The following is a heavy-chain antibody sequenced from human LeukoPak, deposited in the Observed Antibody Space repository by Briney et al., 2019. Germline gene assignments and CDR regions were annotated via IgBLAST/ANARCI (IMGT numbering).Heavy chain of an antibody. J-gene: IGHJ5*02. Sequence: SVKVSCKASGGTFSSYAISWVRQAPGQGLEWMGGIIPIFGTANYAQKFQGRVTITTDESTSTAYMELSNLRSEDTAVYYCARDGRLEWLFGAENWLDPWGQGTLVTVSS. CDR3: ARDGRLEWLFGAENWLDP. CDR2: IIPIFGTA. V-gene: IGHV1-69*05. CDR1: GGTFSSYA. D-gene: IGHD3-3*01.